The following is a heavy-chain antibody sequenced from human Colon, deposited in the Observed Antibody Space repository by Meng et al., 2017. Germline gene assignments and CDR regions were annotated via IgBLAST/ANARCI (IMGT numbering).Heavy chain of an antibody. CDR3: ARVIYASGNMAHLDY. J-gene: IGHJ4*02. CDR2: IYHSGST. Sequence: QLQRGGPGLVKPSGTLSLTCAVSGDSIRSSNWWSWVRQPPGRGLEWIGEIYHSGSTNYNPSLKNRVSMTVDKSNNEFSLTLSSVTAADTAFYYCARVIYASGNMAHLDYWGQGTLVTVSS. V-gene: IGHV4-4*02. CDR1: GDSIRSSNW. D-gene: IGHD3-10*01.